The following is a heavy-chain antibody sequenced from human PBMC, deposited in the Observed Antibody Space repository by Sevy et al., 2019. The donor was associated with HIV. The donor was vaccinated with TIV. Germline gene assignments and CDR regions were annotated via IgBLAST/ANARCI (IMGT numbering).Heavy chain of an antibody. D-gene: IGHD3-3*01. CDR2: IYHTGST. Sequence: SETLSLTCAVSGASITSSNWWSWVRQPPGKGLEWIGEIYHTGSTNYNPSLKSRVTISLDKSKNQFSLKLSSVTAADTALYYCARVLYDFWSDSYAEPYYYYGMDVWGQWTTVTVSS. V-gene: IGHV4-4*02. CDR1: GASITSSNW. CDR3: ARVLYDFWSDSYAEPYYYYGMDV. J-gene: IGHJ6*02.